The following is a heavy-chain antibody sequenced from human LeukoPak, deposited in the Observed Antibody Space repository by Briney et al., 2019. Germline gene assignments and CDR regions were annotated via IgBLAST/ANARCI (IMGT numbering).Heavy chain of an antibody. CDR3: ARRPGYSSGPNWFDP. J-gene: IGHJ5*02. V-gene: IGHV4-39*01. CDR2: IYYSGNT. D-gene: IGHD6-19*01. CDR1: GGSIRNSDYY. Sequence: SETLSLTCTVSGGSIRNSDYYWGWIRQPPGKGLEWIGSIYYSGNTYYNPSLKSRVTISVDTSKNQFSLKLSSVTAADTAVYYCARRPGYSSGPNWFDPWGQGTLVTVSS.